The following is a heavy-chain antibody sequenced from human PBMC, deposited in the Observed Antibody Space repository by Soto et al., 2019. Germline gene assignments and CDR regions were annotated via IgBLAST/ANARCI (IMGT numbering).Heavy chain of an antibody. D-gene: IGHD2-8*01. Sequence: SETLSLTCTVSGGSISSGGYYWSWIRQHPGKGLEWIGYIYYSGSTYYNPSLKSRVTISVDTSKNQFSLKLSSVTAADTAVYYCARERPKWGMPGMDVWGQGTTVTVS. V-gene: IGHV4-31*03. CDR2: IYYSGST. CDR3: ARERPKWGMPGMDV. J-gene: IGHJ6*02. CDR1: GGSISSGGYY.